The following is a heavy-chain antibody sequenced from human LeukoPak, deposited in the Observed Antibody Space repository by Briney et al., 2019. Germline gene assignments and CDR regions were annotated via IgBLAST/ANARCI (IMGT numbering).Heavy chain of an antibody. CDR2: ISHDGSNK. D-gene: IGHD5-18*01. Sequence: PGESLRLSCVASGFTSGSYGMHWVRRAPGKGLEWVAVISHDGSNKHYADSVKGRFSISRDNSKNTLYLELHNLRPEDTGLYFCAREGYTHYYYFPMDVWGQGTTVTVSS. CDR3: AREGYTHYYYFPMDV. CDR1: GFTSGSYG. J-gene: IGHJ6*02. V-gene: IGHV3-30*03.